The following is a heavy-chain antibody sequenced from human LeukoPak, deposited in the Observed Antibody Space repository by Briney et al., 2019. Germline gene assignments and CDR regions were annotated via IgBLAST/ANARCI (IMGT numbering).Heavy chain of an antibody. J-gene: IGHJ4*02. D-gene: IGHD3-10*01. CDR3: AREMGSVYFDY. CDR1: GFSFGSYG. V-gene: IGHV3-33*01. Sequence: GGSLRLSCAASGFSFGSYGIHWVRQTPGKGLEWVAVVSYDGSNKDYSDSVKGRLTISRDNSKNTVNLQMNSLRVEDTAVYYCAREMGSVYFDYWGQGTLVTVSS. CDR2: VSYDGSNK.